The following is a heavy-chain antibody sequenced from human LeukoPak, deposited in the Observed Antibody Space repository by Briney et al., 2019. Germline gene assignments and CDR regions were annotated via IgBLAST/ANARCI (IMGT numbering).Heavy chain of an antibody. J-gene: IGHJ4*02. CDR1: GDSISSGSYY. CDR3: ARDLWSTGAGVFDF. CDR2: IYSTGNT. V-gene: IGHV4-39*07. D-gene: IGHD2-21*01. Sequence: PSETLSLTCTVSGDSISSGSYYWGWIRQSPWKGLEWIGSIYSTGNTLYTPSLKSRVAISVDTSKNSFSLNLHSVTAADTAVYYCARDLWSTGAGVFDFWGQGALVAVSS.